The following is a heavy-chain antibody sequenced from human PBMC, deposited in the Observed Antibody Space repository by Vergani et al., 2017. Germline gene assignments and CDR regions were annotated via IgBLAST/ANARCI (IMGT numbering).Heavy chain of an antibody. CDR3: ARDRGNSGDYNFDY. Sequence: QVQLVQSGAEVKKPGASVKVSCEGSGYTFRNYGISWVRQAPGEGLEWLGWISVYNGETKFAQKFQGRVTLTRDTSTDTAYMEMGSLRSDDTAVYYCARDRGNSGDYNFDYWGQGTLVTVS. D-gene: IGHD1-26*01. J-gene: IGHJ4*02. V-gene: IGHV1-18*04. CDR2: ISVYNGET. CDR1: GYTFRNYG.